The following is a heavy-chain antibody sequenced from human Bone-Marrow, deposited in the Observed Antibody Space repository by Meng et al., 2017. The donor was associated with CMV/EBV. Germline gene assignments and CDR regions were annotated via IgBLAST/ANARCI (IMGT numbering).Heavy chain of an antibody. J-gene: IGHJ6*02. CDR2: ISYDGSNK. V-gene: IGHV3-30-3*01. CDR1: GFTFSSYA. Sequence: GESLKISCAASGFTFSSYAMHWVRQAPGKGLEWVAVISYDGSNKYYADSVKGRFTISRDNSKNTVFLQMYSLRAEDTALYYCARDLIGMDVWGQGTRVTVSS. CDR3: ARDLIGMDV.